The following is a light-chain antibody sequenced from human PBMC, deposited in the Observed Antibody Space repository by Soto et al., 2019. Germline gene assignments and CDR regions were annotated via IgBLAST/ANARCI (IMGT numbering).Light chain of an antibody. CDR3: QQRNKWPPVT. V-gene: IGKV3-11*01. CDR1: PSVSNS. Sequence: ESVLTQSPATLSLSPGERATLSCRASPSVSNSVAWYQHKPGQAPRLLIYDASNRATGVPSRFSGSGSGTEFTLNISSLAPEDFAVYYCQQRNKWPPVTFGGGTRLEIK. J-gene: IGKJ4*01. CDR2: DAS.